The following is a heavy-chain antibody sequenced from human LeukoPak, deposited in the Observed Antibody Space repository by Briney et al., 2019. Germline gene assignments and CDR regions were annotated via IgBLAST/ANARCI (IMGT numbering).Heavy chain of an antibody. CDR2: ISSSSSYI. V-gene: IGHV3-21*01. J-gene: IGHJ4*02. CDR1: GFTFSSYS. D-gene: IGHD3-3*01. CDR3: ARAGKLRFLERRNNYFDY. Sequence: KPGGSLRLSCAASGFTFSSYSMNWVRQAPGKGLEWVSSISSSSSYIYYADSVKGRFTISRDNAKNSLYLQVNSLRAEDTAVYYCARAGKLRFLERRNNYFDYWGQGTLVTVSS.